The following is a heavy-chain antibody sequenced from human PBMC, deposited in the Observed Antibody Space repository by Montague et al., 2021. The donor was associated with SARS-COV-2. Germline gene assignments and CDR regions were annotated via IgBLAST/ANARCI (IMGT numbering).Heavy chain of an antibody. CDR1: GGSIRSSSYY. Sequence: SETLSLTCTVSGGSIRSSSYYWSWIRQPPGKGLEWIGYIYYSGSTNYNPSLKSPVTISVDTSKNQFSLKLSSVTAADTAVYYCARGDVEMATIKSGGPFYHFDYWGQGTLVTVSS. D-gene: IGHD5-24*01. CDR2: IYYSGST. J-gene: IGHJ4*02. V-gene: IGHV4-61*01. CDR3: ARGDVEMATIKSGGPFYHFDY.